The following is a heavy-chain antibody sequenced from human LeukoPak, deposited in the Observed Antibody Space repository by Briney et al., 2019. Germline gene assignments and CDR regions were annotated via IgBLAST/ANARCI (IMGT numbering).Heavy chain of an antibody. D-gene: IGHD6-19*01. CDR2: VFGSGGSA. CDR1: GFTFNNYA. V-gene: IGHV3-23*01. J-gene: IGHJ4*02. CDR3: GKTTTGYSSGRYPGWPVDY. Sequence: GGSLRLSCAASGFTFNNYAMYWVPQAPGKGLEWVSGVFGSGGSAHYADSVKGRFTISRDNSKNTVYLEINSLRAEDTAIYYCGKTTTGYSSGRYPGWPVDYWGQGTLVTVSS.